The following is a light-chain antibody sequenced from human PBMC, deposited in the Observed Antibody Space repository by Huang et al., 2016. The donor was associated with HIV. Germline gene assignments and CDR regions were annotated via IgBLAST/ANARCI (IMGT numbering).Light chain of an antibody. J-gene: IGKJ3*01. CDR1: QSVSSNY. V-gene: IGKV3-20*01. CDR3: HQYGSPPFT. Sequence: EIVLTQSPGTLSLSPGERATLSCRASQSVSSNYLAWYLQKPGQAPTLLTYGASSRATDIPDRFSGSGSGTDFTLTISRLDPEDFAVYYCHQYGSPPFTFGPGTKVDIK. CDR2: GAS.